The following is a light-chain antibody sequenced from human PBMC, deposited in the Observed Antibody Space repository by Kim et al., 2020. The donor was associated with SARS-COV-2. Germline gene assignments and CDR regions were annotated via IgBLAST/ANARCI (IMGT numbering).Light chain of an antibody. J-gene: IGLJ2*01. CDR1: TSYRAHYT. Sequence: HTVTLPCAGTTSYRAHYTVNRPQSVPGTPPQRVTNSCKQRPSGVPSRFADSASGTASSVTISVQQADDDAYYYCTSWDDLLNGLVFGGGTQLTVL. CDR2: SCK. V-gene: IGLV1-44*01. CDR3: TSWDDLLNGLV.